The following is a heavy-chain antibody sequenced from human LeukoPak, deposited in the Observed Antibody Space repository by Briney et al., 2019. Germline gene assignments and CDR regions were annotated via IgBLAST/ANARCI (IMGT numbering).Heavy chain of an antibody. D-gene: IGHD3-10*01. CDR3: AKDRRHTVSGGYFDL. J-gene: IGHJ2*01. CDR2: ISWNSGHI. Sequence: GRSLRLSCAASGFTFDDYAMHWVRQAPGKGLEWVSGISWNSGHIGYADSVKGRFTISRDNAKNSLYLRMNSLRTEDTALYYCAKDRRHTVSGGYFDLWGRGTLVIVSS. CDR1: GFTFDDYA. V-gene: IGHV3-9*01.